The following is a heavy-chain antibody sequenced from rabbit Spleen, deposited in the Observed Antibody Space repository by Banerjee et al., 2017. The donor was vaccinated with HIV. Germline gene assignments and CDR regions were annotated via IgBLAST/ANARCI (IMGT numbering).Heavy chain of an antibody. CDR1: GFSLSSGV. CDR2: IYSGSGNT. Sequence: QEQLVESGGGLVQPEGSLTLTCTASGFSLSSGVYMCWVRQAPGKGLEWIGCIYSGSGNTYYASWVNGRFTISRSTSLNTVTLQLNSLTVADTATYFCARGRFNTDAYYGFDLWGPGTLVTVS. CDR3: ARGRFNTDAYYGFDL. D-gene: IGHD6-1*01. V-gene: IGHV1S47*01. J-gene: IGHJ4*01.